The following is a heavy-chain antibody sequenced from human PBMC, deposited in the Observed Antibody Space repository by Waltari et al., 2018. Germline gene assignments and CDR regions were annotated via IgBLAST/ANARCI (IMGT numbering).Heavy chain of an antibody. CDR1: GYTLTELS. D-gene: IGHD6-19*01. CDR2: VDPEDGET. J-gene: IGHJ4*02. Sequence: QVQLVQSGAEVKKPGASVKVSCKVSGYTLTELSMHWVRQAPGKGLEWMGGVDPEDGETIDAQKFQGRVTMTEDTSTDTAYMELSSLRSEDTAVYYCATGSSAVAGTPYFDYWGQGTLVTVSA. V-gene: IGHV1-24*01. CDR3: ATGSSAVAGTPYFDY.